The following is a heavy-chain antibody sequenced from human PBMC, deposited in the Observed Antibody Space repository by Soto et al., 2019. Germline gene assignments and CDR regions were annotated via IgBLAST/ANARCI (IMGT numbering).Heavy chain of an antibody. CDR3: AKSYSSNWYDYFDY. V-gene: IGHV3-23*01. CDR2: ISGSGGST. J-gene: IGHJ4*02. Sequence: GGSLRLSCAASGFTFSSYAMSWVRQAPGKGLEWVSAISGSGGSTYYADSVKGRFTISRDTSKNTLYLQMNSLRAEDTALYYCAKSYSSNWYDYFDYWGQGTLVTVSS. D-gene: IGHD6-13*01. CDR1: GFTFSSYA.